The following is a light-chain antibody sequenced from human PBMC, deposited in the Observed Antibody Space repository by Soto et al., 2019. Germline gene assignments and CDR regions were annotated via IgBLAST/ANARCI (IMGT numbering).Light chain of an antibody. CDR1: QSVSSY. CDR2: DAS. J-gene: IGKJ5*01. V-gene: IGKV3-11*01. CDR3: QQRSNA. Sequence: EIVLTQSPATLSLSPGERATLSCRASQSVSSYLAWYQQKPGQAPRLLIYDASNRATGIPARFSGSGSGTDFTLTLNSLEPEDFAVYYCQQRSNAFGQGTRLEIK.